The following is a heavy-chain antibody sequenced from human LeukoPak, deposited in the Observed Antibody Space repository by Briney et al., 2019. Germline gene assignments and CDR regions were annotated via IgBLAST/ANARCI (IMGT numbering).Heavy chain of an antibody. V-gene: IGHV1-2*04. D-gene: IGHD3-10*01. J-gene: IGHJ4*02. CDR2: INPNSGGT. CDR3: ARAFITMVRGVRATPLDY. Sequence: ASVKVSCKASGYTFTGYYMHWVRQAPGQGLEWMGWINPNSGGTNYAQKFQGWVTMTRDTSISTAYMELSRLRSDDTAVYYCARAFITMVRGVRATPLDYWGQGTLVTVSS. CDR1: GYTFTGYY.